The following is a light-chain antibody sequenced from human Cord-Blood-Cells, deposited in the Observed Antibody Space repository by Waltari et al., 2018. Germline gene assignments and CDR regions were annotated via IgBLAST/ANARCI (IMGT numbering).Light chain of an antibody. J-gene: IGKJ1*01. V-gene: IGKV1-12*01. CDR3: QQDNSFPLT. CDR2: AAS. Sequence: DIQMTQSLSSVSASVGDRVTITCRASQGMSSSLPWYQQKPGKAPKLLIYAASSLQSGVPSRFSGSGSGTDFTLTISSLQPVDFSTYYCQQDNSFPLTFGQGTKVEIK. CDR1: QGMSSS.